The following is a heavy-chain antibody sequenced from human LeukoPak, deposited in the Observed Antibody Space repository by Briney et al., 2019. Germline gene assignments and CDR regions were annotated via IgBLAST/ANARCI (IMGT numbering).Heavy chain of an antibody. CDR2: IYYSGST. J-gene: IGHJ3*01. D-gene: IGHD3-22*01. CDR3: AKAGARYPHSSGLHAFDV. V-gene: IGHV4-39*01. CDR1: GDSVSSTGYY. Sequence: SETLSLTCTVSGDSVSSTGYYWGWIRQPPGKGLEWIGTIYYSGSTYYNPSLRSRVTMSEDTSRNQFSLRLSSVNAADTAVYYCAKAGARYPHSSGLHAFDVWGQGTMVTVSS.